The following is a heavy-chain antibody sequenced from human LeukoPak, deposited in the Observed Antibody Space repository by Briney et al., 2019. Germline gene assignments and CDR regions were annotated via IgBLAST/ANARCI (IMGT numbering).Heavy chain of an antibody. J-gene: IGHJ6*03. CDR2: VDHTGST. D-gene: IGHD4-11*01. CDR3: ARGRVSSSTWYSTYYYYFYMDV. Sequence: SETLSLTCSVSDDSITMYYWTWIRQPPGKGLEWIGYVDHTGSTNFNPSLNGRVSISRDTSKNLFSLRLRSVTAADTAVYFCARGRVSSSTWYSTYYYYFYMDVWGKGTTVTVSS. V-gene: IGHV4-59*01. CDR1: DDSITMYY.